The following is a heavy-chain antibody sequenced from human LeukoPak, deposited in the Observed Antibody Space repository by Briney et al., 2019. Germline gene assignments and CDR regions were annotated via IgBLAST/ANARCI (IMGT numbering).Heavy chain of an antibody. V-gene: IGHV1-2*02. J-gene: IGHJ3*02. CDR1: GYTFTGYY. Sequence: ASVKVSCKASGYTFTGYYMHWVRQAPGQGLEWMGWINPNSGGTNYAQKFQGRVTMTRDTSISTAYMELSRLRSDDTAVYYCASLKASIVGATTGFGAFDIWGQGTTVTVSS. CDR2: INPNSGGT. CDR3: ASLKASIVGATTGFGAFDI. D-gene: IGHD1-26*01.